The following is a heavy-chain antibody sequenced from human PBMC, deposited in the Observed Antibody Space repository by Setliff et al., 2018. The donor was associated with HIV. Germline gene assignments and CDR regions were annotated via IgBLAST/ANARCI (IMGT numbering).Heavy chain of an antibody. Sequence: ASVKVSCKVSGYTLTELSIHWVRQAPGKGLEWMGGFDPEYDKTFYAQKFQGRVTMSEDTSTDTAYMELTSLRSEDTAVYYCATRAYDSSGYLRSRVSGAAFDIWGRGTMVTVSS. CDR2: FDPEYDKT. CDR1: GYTLTELS. D-gene: IGHD3-22*01. J-gene: IGHJ3*02. V-gene: IGHV1-24*01. CDR3: ATRAYDSSGYLRSRVSGAAFDI.